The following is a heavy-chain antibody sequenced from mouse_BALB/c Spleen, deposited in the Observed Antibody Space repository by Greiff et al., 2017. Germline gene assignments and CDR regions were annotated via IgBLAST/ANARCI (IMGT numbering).Heavy chain of an antibody. Sequence: EVQLVESGGGLVKPGGSLKLSCAASGFTFSDYYMYWVRQTPEQRLEWVATISDGGSYTYYPDSVKGRFTISRDNAKNNLYLQMSSLKSEDTAMYYCARDGDDGYYYFDYGGKGTTLTVSS. J-gene: IGHJ2*01. V-gene: IGHV5-4*02. D-gene: IGHD2-3*01. CDR2: ISDGGSYT. CDR1: GFTFSDYY. CDR3: ARDGDDGYYYFDY.